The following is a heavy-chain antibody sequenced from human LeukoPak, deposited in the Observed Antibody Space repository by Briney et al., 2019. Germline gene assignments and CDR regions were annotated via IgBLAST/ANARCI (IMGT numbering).Heavy chain of an antibody. CDR2: INHSGST. CDR1: GGSFSGYY. V-gene: IGHV4-34*01. CDR3: ARGTMVQGIIGDY. J-gene: IGHJ4*02. D-gene: IGHD3-10*01. Sequence: SETLSLTCAVYGGSFSGYYWSWIRQPPGKGLEWIGEINHSGSTNYNPSLKSRVTISVDTSKNQFSPKLSSVTAADTAVYYCARGTMVQGIIGDYWGQGTLVTVSS.